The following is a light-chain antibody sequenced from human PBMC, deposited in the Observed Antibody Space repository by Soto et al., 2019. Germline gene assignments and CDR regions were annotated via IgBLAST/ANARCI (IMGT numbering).Light chain of an antibody. CDR2: ASS. V-gene: IGKV1-9*01. J-gene: IGKJ5*01. CDR3: QQLNTFPVT. Sequence: DIQLTQSPSFLSASVGDRVTITCRASQGISSYLAWYQQTPGKAPKLLIYASSTLQSGVPSRFSSSGSGTEFTLTISKLQPEDFATYFCQQLNTFPVTFGQGTRLEIK. CDR1: QGISSY.